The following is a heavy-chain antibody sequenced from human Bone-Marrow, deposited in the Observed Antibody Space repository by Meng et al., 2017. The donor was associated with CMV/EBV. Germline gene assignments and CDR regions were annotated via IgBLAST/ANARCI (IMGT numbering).Heavy chain of an antibody. CDR1: GFTFSSYW. V-gene: IGHV3-74*01. D-gene: IGHD2-2*01. CDR2: INSDGSST. Sequence: GESLKISCAASGFTFSSYWMHWVRQAPGKGLVWVSRINSDGSSTSYADSAKGRFTISRDNAKNTLYLQMNSLRAEDTAVYYCARGGGCSSTSCYANWFEPWGQGTLVTVSS. CDR3: ARGGGCSSTSCYANWFEP. J-gene: IGHJ5*02.